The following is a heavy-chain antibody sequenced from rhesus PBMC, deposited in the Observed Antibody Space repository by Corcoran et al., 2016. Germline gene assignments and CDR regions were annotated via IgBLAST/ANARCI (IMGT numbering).Heavy chain of an antibody. J-gene: IGHJ4*01. Sequence: QVQLQESGPGLVKPSETLSPTCAVSGGSISSNYWSWIRQPPGKGLEWIGYIFGSSGSTYYNPSLKSRVTISTDTSKNKFSLKLSAGTAADTAVYYCARGVWGDYYDYWGQGVLVTISS. CDR3: ARGVWGDYYDY. CDR1: GGSISSNY. V-gene: IGHV4-165*01. D-gene: IGHD3-34*01. CDR2: IFGSSGST.